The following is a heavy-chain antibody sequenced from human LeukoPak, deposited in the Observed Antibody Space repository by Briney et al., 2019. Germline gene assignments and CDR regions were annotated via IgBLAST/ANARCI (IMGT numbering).Heavy chain of an antibody. V-gene: IGHV3-21*01. CDR2: ISSGSSYI. CDR3: VTLVGVGSGMDV. Sequence: GGSLRLSCAASGFTFSDYVMNWVRQAPGKGLEGVSSISSGSSYIYYADSVKGRFTLSRDNAKNSLYLQMHSLRAEDTAVYYCVTLVGVGSGMDVWGQGTTVTGS. D-gene: IGHD2-15*01. CDR1: GFTFSDYV. J-gene: IGHJ6*02.